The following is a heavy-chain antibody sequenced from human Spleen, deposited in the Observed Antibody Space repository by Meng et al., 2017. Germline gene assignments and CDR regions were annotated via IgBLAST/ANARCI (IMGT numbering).Heavy chain of an antibody. D-gene: IGHD3-10*01. CDR2: IYWDDDM. J-gene: IGHJ4*02. CDR1: GFSLSTSGVG. V-gene: IGHV2-5*02. CDR3: AHSVAMVRGVIAFDY. Sequence: SGPTLVKPTQTLTLTCTFSGFSLSTSGVGLGWIRQPPGKALEWLALIYWDDDMRYSPSLKSRLTITKDTSKNQVVLTMTNMDPVDTATYYCAHSVAMVRGVIAFDYWGQGTLVTVSS.